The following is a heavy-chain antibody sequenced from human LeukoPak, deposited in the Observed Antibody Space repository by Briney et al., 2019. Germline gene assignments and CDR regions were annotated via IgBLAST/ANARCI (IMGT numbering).Heavy chain of an antibody. CDR2: IYHSGST. D-gene: IGHD6-13*01. CDR3: ATSRSSSWYGGDNNWFDP. CDR1: GGSISSYY. V-gene: IGHV4-59*04. Sequence: KTSETLSLTCTVSGGSISSYYWSWIRQPPGKGLEWIGYIYHSGSTYYNPSLKSRVTISVDRSKNQFSLKLSSVTAADTAVYYCATSRSSSWYGGDNNWFDPWGQGTLVTVSS. J-gene: IGHJ5*02.